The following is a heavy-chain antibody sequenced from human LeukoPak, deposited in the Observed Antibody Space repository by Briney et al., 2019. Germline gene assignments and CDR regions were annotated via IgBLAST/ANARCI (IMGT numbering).Heavy chain of an antibody. CDR2: ISGSGGST. CDR1: GFTFSSYA. V-gene: IGHV3-23*01. J-gene: IGHJ4*02. Sequence: GGSLRLSCAASGFTFSSYAMSWVRQAPGKGLEWVSAISGSGGSTYYADSVKGRFTSSRDNSRNTMYLQMDSLRAEDTAVYYCAKEYDSGGYGANFDYWGQGTLVTVSS. D-gene: IGHD3-10*01. CDR3: AKEYDSGGYGANFDY.